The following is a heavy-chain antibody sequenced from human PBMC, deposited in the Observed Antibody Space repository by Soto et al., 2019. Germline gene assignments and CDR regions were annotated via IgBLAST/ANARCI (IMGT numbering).Heavy chain of an antibody. D-gene: IGHD1-26*01. J-gene: IGHJ4*02. CDR1: GLKFSDAW. CDR2: MKSKGGGGTT. Sequence: EVQLVESGGDLVKPGGSLRLSCTVSGLKFSDAWMSWVRQVPGKGLEWVGRMKSKGGGGTTDYAAPVKGRFTISRDDSKNTVYLQMNRLKTEDSAMYYCCWCGSINYYFTQWGQGTRVTVSS. CDR3: CWCGSINYYFTQ. V-gene: IGHV3-15*01.